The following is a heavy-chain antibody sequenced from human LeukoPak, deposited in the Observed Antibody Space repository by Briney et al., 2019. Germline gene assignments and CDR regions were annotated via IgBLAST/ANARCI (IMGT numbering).Heavy chain of an antibody. V-gene: IGHV3-66*01. J-gene: IGHJ3*02. D-gene: IGHD3-16*01. Sequence: GGSLRLSCAASGFTVSSNYMSWVRQAPGKGLEWVSVIYSGGRTNYADSVKDRFTISRDNSKNTLYLQMNSLRVEDTAMYYCARKAKKLGGGGGGAFDIWGQGTMVTVSS. CDR3: ARKAKKLGGGGGGAFDI. CDR2: IYSGGRT. CDR1: GFTVSSNY.